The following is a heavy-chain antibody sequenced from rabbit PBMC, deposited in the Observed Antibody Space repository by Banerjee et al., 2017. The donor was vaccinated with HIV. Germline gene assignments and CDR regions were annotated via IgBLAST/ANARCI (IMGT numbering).Heavy chain of an antibody. CDR3: ARAEGGGYAHFYL. Sequence: QEQLVESGGGLVRPEGSLKLSCTASGFSFSNKAVMCWVRQAPGKGLQWIACINAVTGKAVYATWAKGRFTFSKTSSTTVTLQMTSLTAADTATYFCARAEGGGYAHFYLWGQGTLVTVS. CDR2: INAVTGKA. D-gene: IGHD6-1*01. J-gene: IGHJ4*01. V-gene: IGHV1S45*01. CDR1: GFSFSNKAV.